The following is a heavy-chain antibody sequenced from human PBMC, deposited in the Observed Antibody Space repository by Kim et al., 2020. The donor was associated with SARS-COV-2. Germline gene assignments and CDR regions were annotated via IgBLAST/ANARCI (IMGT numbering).Heavy chain of an antibody. V-gene: IGHV3-21*01. D-gene: IGHD4-17*01. Sequence: YADSVKGRLTSDRDNAKNALYLQMNSLRAEDTAVYYCARAGKVSVTPSDPWGQGTLVTVSS. J-gene: IGHJ5*02. CDR3: ARAGKVSVTPSDP.